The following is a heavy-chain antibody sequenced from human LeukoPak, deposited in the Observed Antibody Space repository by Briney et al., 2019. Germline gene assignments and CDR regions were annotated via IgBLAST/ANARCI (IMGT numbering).Heavy chain of an antibody. CDR3: ARWPVLRYFDWLSTDAFDI. Sequence: SQTLSLTCTVSGGSISSGDYYWNWIRQPPGKGLEWMGYIYYSGSTAYNPSLKSRVTISVDTSKNQFSLKLSSVTAADTAVYYCARWPVLRYFDWLSTDAFDIWGQGTMVTVSS. D-gene: IGHD3-9*01. J-gene: IGHJ3*02. CDR2: IYYSGST. V-gene: IGHV4-30-4*01. CDR1: GGSISSGDYY.